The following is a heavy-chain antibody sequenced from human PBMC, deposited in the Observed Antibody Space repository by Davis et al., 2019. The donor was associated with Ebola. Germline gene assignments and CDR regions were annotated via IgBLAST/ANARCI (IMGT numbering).Heavy chain of an antibody. Sequence: MPSETLSLTCTVSGGSISSYYWSWIRQPPGKGLEWIGYIYYSGSTNYNPSLKSRVTISVDKSKNQFSLKLSSVTAADTAVYYCARARAVAYYYYGMDVWGQGTTVTVS. CDR3: ARARAVAYYYYGMDV. J-gene: IGHJ6*02. CDR2: IYYSGST. D-gene: IGHD6-19*01. CDR1: GGSISSYY. V-gene: IGHV4-59*12.